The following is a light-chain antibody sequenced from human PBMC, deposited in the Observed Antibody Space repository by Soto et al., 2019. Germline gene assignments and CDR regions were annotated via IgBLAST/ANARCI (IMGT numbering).Light chain of an antibody. CDR3: QSYPRV. J-gene: IGLJ2*01. CDR1: SGSIASNY. Sequence: NFMLTQPHSVSESPGKTVTISCTRSSGSIASNYVQWYQQRPGSAPTTVIYEDNQRPSGVPDRFSGSIDSSSNSASLTISGLKTEDEADYYCQSYPRVFGGGTKLTVL. V-gene: IGLV6-57*03. CDR2: EDN.